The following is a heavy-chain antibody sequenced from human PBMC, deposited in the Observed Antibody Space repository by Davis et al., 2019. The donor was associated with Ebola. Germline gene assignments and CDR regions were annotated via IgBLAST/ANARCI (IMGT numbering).Heavy chain of an antibody. D-gene: IGHD3-10*01. CDR2: ASGSGETT. Sequence: GGSLRLSCVVSGVPFSKYAMSWVRQAPGKGLEWVSGASGSGETTYYAHSVKGRFTISRDNFQNTLFLQMKRLRVEDTAVYYCAKSSEIILLTGGIDYWGQGALVTVSS. J-gene: IGHJ4*02. CDR3: AKSSEIILLTGGIDY. V-gene: IGHV3-23*01. CDR1: GVPFSKYA.